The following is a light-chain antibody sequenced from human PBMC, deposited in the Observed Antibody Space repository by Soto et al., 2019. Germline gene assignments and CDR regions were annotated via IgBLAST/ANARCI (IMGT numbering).Light chain of an antibody. CDR2: AAS. J-gene: IGKJ1*01. Sequence: DIQMTQSPSSLSASVGDRVTITCRASQNINTFLNWYHQKPGKAPKLLIYAASSLQSGVPSRFSGSGSGTDFTLTISSLQPEDFATYYCHQSYNTPRTFGQGTKVEIK. CDR1: QNINTF. CDR3: HQSYNTPRT. V-gene: IGKV1-39*01.